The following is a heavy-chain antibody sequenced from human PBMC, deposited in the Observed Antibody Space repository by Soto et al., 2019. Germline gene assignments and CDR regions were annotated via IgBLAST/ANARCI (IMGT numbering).Heavy chain of an antibody. D-gene: IGHD3-16*02. J-gene: IGHJ4*02. CDR2: IYYSGST. Sequence: SETLSLTCTVSGGSISSSSYYWGWIRQPPGKGLEWIGSIYYSGSTYYNPSLKSRVTISVDTSKNQFSLKLSSVTAADTAVYYCARLKDDYIWGSYPPYYFDYWGQGTLVTVSS. CDR3: ARLKDDYIWGSYPPYYFDY. CDR1: GGSISSSSYY. V-gene: IGHV4-39*01.